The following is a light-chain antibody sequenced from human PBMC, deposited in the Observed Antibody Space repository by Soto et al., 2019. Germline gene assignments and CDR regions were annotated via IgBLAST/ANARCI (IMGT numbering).Light chain of an antibody. V-gene: IGKV1-39*01. CDR2: AAS. CDR1: QSISSY. J-gene: IGKJ4*01. Sequence: DIQMTQSPSSLSAYVGDRVTITCRASQSISSYLNWYQQKPGKAPKLLIYAASSLQSGVPSRFSGSGSGTDFTLTISSLQPEDFATYYCQQSYSTPLTFGGGIKVEIK. CDR3: QQSYSTPLT.